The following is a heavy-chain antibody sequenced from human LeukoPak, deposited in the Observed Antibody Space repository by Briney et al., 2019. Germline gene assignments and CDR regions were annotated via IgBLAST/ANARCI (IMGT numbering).Heavy chain of an antibody. J-gene: IGHJ4*02. CDR2: ISPRGGGT. V-gene: IGHV3-23*01. Sequence: GGTLRLSCAASGFTFSNHGMNWVRQAPGKGLEWLSGISPRGGGTYYADSVKGRFTISRDNSKNTLYLQMNSLRAEDTAVYYCAKDPAYMVRGVPGGTPFDYWGQGTLVTVSS. CDR3: AKDPAYMVRGVPGGTPFDY. D-gene: IGHD3-10*01. CDR1: GFTFSNHG.